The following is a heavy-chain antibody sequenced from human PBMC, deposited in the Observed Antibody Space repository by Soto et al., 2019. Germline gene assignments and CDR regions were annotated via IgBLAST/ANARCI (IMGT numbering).Heavy chain of an antibody. J-gene: IGHJ6*02. V-gene: IGHV4-34*01. CDR2: INHSGST. CDR1: GGSFSGYY. CDR3: ARVLVGIGDIVVVVAATPDYYYGMDV. D-gene: IGHD2-15*01. Sequence: SETLSLTCAVYGGSFSGYYWSWIRQPPGKGLEWIGEINHSGSTNYNPSLKSRVTISVDTSKNQFSLKLSSVTAADTVVYYCARVLVGIGDIVVVVAATPDYYYGMDVWGQGTTVTVSS.